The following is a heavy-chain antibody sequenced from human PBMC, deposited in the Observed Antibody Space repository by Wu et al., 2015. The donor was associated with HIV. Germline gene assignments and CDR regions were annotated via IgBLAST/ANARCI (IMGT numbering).Heavy chain of an antibody. D-gene: IGHD5-12*01. CDR2: INPLFGTT. CDR3: AINTDSVATSLYSLGV. CDR1: GATFPSYA. V-gene: IGHV1-69*05. J-gene: IGHJ6*02. Sequence: QVQLLQSGAEVKNPGSSVRVSCKASGATFPSYALSWVRQAPGQGLEWMGGINPLFGTTKHTQKFQDRVTFTTDESKTTAYMELSSLRSEDSAVYYCAINTDSVATSLYSLGVWGQGTTVTVSS.